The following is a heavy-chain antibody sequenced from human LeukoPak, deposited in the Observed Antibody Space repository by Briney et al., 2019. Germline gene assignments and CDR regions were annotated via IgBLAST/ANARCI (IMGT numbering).Heavy chain of an antibody. Sequence: SGTLSLTCAVYGGSFSGYYWSWIRQPPGKGLEWIGEINHSGSTNYNPSLKSRVTISVDTSKNQFSLKLSSVTAADTAVYYCARKQAYGSGRFDYWGQGTLVTVSS. CDR1: GGSFSGYY. D-gene: IGHD3-10*01. CDR2: INHSGST. CDR3: ARKQAYGSGRFDY. J-gene: IGHJ4*02. V-gene: IGHV4-34*01.